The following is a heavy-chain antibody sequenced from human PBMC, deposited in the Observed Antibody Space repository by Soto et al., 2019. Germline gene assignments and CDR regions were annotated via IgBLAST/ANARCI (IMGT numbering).Heavy chain of an antibody. D-gene: IGHD3-10*01. V-gene: IGHV4-4*02. CDR2: IYHSGST. J-gene: IGHJ5*02. CDR1: GGSISSSNW. Sequence: QVQLQESGPGLVKPSGTLSLTCAVSGGSISSSNWWSWVRQPPGKGLEWIGEIYHSGSTNYNPSLKRRVTIPXXKXKXPFSLKLSSVTAADTAVYYCARDSRWFGELENWFDPWGQGTLVTVSS. CDR3: ARDSRWFGELENWFDP.